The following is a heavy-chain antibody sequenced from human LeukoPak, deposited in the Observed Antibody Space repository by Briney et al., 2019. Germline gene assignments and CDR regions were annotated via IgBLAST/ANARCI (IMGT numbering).Heavy chain of an antibody. J-gene: IGHJ1*01. Sequence: PSETLSLTCTVSGGSISSGSYYWSWIRQPAGKGLEWIGRIYTSGSTNYNPSLKSRVTISVDTSKNQFSLKLSSVTAADTAVYYCARGPYCGGDCYSHEYFQHWGQGTLVTVPS. V-gene: IGHV4-61*02. CDR2: IYTSGST. CDR3: ARGPYCGGDCYSHEYFQH. D-gene: IGHD2-21*02. CDR1: GGSISSGSYY.